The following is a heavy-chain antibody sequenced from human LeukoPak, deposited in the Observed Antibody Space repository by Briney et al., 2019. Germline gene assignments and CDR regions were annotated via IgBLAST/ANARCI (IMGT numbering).Heavy chain of an antibody. CDR1: GFTVRIIY. V-gene: IGHV3-66*01. CDR2: IYSGGST. D-gene: IGHD6-13*01. CDR3: ASSGYSSSWPPSLDY. J-gene: IGHJ4*02. Sequence: PGGFLRHSRAASGFTVRIIYMRWVREGPGKGLECVSVIYSGGSTYYADSVKGRFTISRDNSKTTLYLQMNSLRAEGTAVYYCASSGYSSSWPPSLDYWGQGTLVTVSS.